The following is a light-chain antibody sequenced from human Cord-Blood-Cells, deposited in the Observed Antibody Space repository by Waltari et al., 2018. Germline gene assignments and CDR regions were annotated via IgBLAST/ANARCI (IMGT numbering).Light chain of an antibody. Sequence: QSALTQPASVSRSPGQSITISCTGPSSDVCWYNYVSWYQQHPGQAPKLMIYDVSNRPSGVSNRFSGSKSGNTASLTISGLQAEDEADYYCSSYTSSSTYVFGTGTKVTVL. V-gene: IGLV2-14*01. CDR3: SSYTSSSTYV. CDR2: DVS. J-gene: IGLJ1*01. CDR1: SSDVCWYNY.